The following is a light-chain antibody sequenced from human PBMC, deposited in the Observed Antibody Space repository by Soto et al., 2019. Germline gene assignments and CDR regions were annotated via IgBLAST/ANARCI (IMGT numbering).Light chain of an antibody. CDR2: EVS. J-gene: IGLJ7*01. V-gene: IGLV2-14*01. Sequence: QSALTQPASVSGSPGQSITISCTGTSSDVGGYKYVSWYQQHPDKAPKLIIFEVSNRPSGISSRFSGSKSGNTASLTISGLQAEDEADYYCASDTSSSTSVSFGRGTQLPVL. CDR3: ASDTSSSTSVS. CDR1: SSDVGGYKY.